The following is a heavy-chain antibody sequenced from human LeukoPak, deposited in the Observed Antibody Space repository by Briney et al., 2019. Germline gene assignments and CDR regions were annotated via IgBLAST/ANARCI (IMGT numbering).Heavy chain of an antibody. D-gene: IGHD5-12*01. CDR2: IYTSGST. CDR3: ARAGGNSGYGGRGAFDI. V-gene: IGHV4-4*07. Sequence: SETLSLTCTVSGGSISSYYLSWVRQPAGKGLEWIGRIYTSGSTNYNPSLKSRVTMSVDTSKNQFSLKLSSVTAADTAVYYCARAGGNSGYGGRGAFDIWGQGTMVTVSS. CDR1: GGSISSYY. J-gene: IGHJ3*02.